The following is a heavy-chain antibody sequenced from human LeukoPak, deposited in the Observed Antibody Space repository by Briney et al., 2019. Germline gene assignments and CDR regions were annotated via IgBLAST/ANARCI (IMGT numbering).Heavy chain of an antibody. J-gene: IGHJ4*02. Sequence: PGGSLRLSCAASGFTFSSYAMSWVRQAPGKGLERVSAISASGGSTYYADSVKGRFTISRDNSKNTLYLQVNSLRADDTAVYYCERLRLGELSTVDYWGQGTLVTVSS. CDR3: ERLRLGELSTVDY. D-gene: IGHD3-16*02. CDR1: GFTFSSYA. V-gene: IGHV3-23*01. CDR2: ISASGGST.